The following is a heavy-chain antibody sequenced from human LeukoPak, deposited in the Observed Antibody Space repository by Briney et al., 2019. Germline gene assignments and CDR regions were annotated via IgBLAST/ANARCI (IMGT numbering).Heavy chain of an antibody. D-gene: IGHD3-3*01. CDR3: ARGPGGYDFWSGYTPSGYFDY. J-gene: IGHJ4*02. CDR2: INSDGSST. CDR1: GFTFSSYW. Sequence: PGGSLRLSCAASGFTFSSYWMHWVRQAPGKGLVWVSRINSDGSSTSYADSVKGRFTISRDNAKNTLYLQMNSLRAEDTAAYYCARGPGGYDFWSGYTPSGYFDYWGQGTLVTVSS. V-gene: IGHV3-74*01.